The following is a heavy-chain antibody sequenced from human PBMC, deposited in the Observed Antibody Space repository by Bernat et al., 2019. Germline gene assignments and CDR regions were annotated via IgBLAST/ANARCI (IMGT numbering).Heavy chain of an antibody. D-gene: IGHD6-13*01. V-gene: IGHV3-23*04. Sequence: EVQVVESGGGLVQPGGSLRLSCAASGFTFNSYAMSWVRQAPGEGLEWVSGLSGSGGTTYYVDSVKGRFTISRDNSQNTLYLQMNSLRAEDTAVYYCAKAYSSSWRAFDYWGQGTLVTVSS. CDR1: GFTFNSYA. CDR3: AKAYSSSWRAFDY. J-gene: IGHJ4*02. CDR2: LSGSGGTT.